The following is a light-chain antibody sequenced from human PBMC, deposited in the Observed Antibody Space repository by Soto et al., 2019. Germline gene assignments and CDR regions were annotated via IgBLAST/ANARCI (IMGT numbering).Light chain of an antibody. J-gene: IGKJ1*01. CDR3: QHYNSYSEA. CDR1: QSISGW. V-gene: IGKV1-5*01. CDR2: DAS. Sequence: DIQMTPSPSTLSASVVDRVTITCRASQSISGWLAWYQQKPGKAPKVLIYDASSLESGVPSRFSGSGSGTEFTLTISSLQPDDFATYYCQHYNSYSEAFGQGTKVDI.